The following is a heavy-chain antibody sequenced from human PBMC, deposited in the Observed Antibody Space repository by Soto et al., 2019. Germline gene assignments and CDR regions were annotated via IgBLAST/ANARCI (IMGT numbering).Heavy chain of an antibody. CDR1: GGTFSSYA. D-gene: IGHD2-2*01. J-gene: IGHJ6*02. Sequence: ASVKVSCKASGGTFSSYAISWVRQAPGRGLEWMGGIIPIFGTANYAQKFQGRVTITADESTSTAYMELSSLRSEDTAVYYCALYCSSTSCYVNYYYYGMDVWGQGTTVTVSS. CDR2: IIPIFGTA. CDR3: ALYCSSTSCYVNYYYYGMDV. V-gene: IGHV1-69*13.